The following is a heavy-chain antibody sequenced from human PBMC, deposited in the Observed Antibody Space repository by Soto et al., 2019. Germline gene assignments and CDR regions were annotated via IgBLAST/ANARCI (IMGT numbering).Heavy chain of an antibody. CDR2: VSNSAETT. J-gene: IGHJ4*02. CDR1: GFTFSSYG. V-gene: IGHV3-23*01. Sequence: EVHLLESGGGLVQPGGSLRLSCAASGFTFSSYGMSWVRQAPGKGLEWVSTVSNSAETTDYADSVKGRFTISRDNSKNTLNLQMNSLRVEDTALYYCASTYSSEGWYFDYWGQGTLVNVSS. D-gene: IGHD6-25*01. CDR3: ASTYSSEGWYFDY.